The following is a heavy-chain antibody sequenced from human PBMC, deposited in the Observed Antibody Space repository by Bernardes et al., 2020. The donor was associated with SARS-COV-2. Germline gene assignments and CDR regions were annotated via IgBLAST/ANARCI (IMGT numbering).Heavy chain of an antibody. CDR1: GFTFDDYA. D-gene: IGHD2-2*01. CDR2: ISWNSGSI. J-gene: IGHJ4*02. V-gene: IGHV3-9*01. Sequence: GGSLRLSCAASGFTFDDYAMHWVRQAPGKGLEWVSGISWNSGSIGYADSVKGRFTISRDNAKNSLYLQMNSLRAEDTALYYCAKDCSSTSPCYWGQGTLVTVSS. CDR3: AKDCSSTSPCY.